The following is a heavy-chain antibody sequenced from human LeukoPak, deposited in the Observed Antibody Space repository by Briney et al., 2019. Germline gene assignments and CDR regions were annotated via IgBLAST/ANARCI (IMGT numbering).Heavy chain of an antibody. CDR3: AKRGGANSGSYSY. D-gene: IGHD1-26*01. CDR2: ISGSGGST. V-gene: IGHV3-23*01. CDR1: GFTFSSYA. J-gene: IGHJ4*02. Sequence: QAGGSLRLSCAASGFTFSSYAMSWVRQAPGKGLEWVSAISGSGGSTYYADSVKGRFTISRDNSKSTLYLQMNSLRAEDTAVYYCAKRGGANSGSYSYWGQGTLVTVSS.